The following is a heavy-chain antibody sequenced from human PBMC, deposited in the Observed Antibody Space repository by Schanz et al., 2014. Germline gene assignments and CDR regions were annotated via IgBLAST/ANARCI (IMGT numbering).Heavy chain of an antibody. D-gene: IGHD5-18*01. CDR1: GFTFSSYW. CDR2: IKSDGSST. Sequence: EMQLLESGGGLVQPGGSLRLSCAASGFTFSSYWMHWVRQVPGKGLVWVSRIKSDGSSTSYADSVKGRFTISRDNAKNTLYLQMSSLTTEDTAVYYCARVALPGYSSPRDAFDIWGQGTMVTVSS. CDR3: ARVALPGYSSPRDAFDI. V-gene: IGHV3-74*02. J-gene: IGHJ3*02.